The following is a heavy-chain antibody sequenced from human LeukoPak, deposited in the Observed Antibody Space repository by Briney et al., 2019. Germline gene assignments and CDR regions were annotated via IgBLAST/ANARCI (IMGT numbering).Heavy chain of an antibody. Sequence: GGSLRLSCAASGFTFSDYYMSWIRQAPGKGLEWVSYISSSGSTIYYADSVKGRFTISRDNAKNSLYLQMNSLRAEDTAVYYWASRYGSGSYQFDPWGQGTLVTVSS. CDR3: ASRYGSGSYQFDP. CDR2: ISSSGSTI. CDR1: GFTFSDYY. J-gene: IGHJ5*02. V-gene: IGHV3-11*01. D-gene: IGHD3-10*01.